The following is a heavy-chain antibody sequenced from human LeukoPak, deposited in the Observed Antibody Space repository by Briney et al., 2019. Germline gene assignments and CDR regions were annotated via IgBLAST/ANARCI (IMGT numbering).Heavy chain of an antibody. D-gene: IGHD3-22*01. CDR3: ARPIRYYYDSSGDAFDI. Sequence: GGSLRLSCAASGFTFSSYEMNWVRQAPGKGLEWVSYISSSGSTIYYADSVKGRFTISRDNAKNSLYLQMNSLRAEHTAVYYCARPIRYYYDSSGDAFDIWGQGTMVTVSS. CDR2: ISSSGSTI. CDR1: GFTFSSYE. V-gene: IGHV3-48*03. J-gene: IGHJ3*02.